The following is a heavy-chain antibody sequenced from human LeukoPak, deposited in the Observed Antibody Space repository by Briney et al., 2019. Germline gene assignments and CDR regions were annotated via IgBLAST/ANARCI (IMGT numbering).Heavy chain of an antibody. CDR2: IYYSGST. V-gene: IGHV4-59*01. J-gene: IGHJ5*02. CDR3: ARGGNCSGGTCYSDRGWFDP. Sequence: SETLSLTCTVSGGSISSYYWSWIRQPPGKGLEWIGYIYYSGSTNYNPSLKSRVTISVDTSKNQFSLKLSSVTAADTAVYYCARGGNCSGGTCYSDRGWFDPWGQGTLVTVSS. CDR1: GGSISSYY. D-gene: IGHD2-15*01.